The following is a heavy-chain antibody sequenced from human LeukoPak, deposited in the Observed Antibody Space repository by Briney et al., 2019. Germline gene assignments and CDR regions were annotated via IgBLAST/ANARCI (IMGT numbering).Heavy chain of an antibody. Sequence: ASMKVSSKASGYTFTSYGISWVRQAPGQGLEWMGWISAYNGNTNSAQKLQGRVTMTTDTSTNTAYMELRSLRSDDTAVYYCARGRKDYGDYYFDSWGQGTLVTVSS. CDR3: ARGRKDYGDYYFDS. V-gene: IGHV1-18*01. CDR2: ISAYNGNT. J-gene: IGHJ4*02. CDR1: GYTFTSYG. D-gene: IGHD4-17*01.